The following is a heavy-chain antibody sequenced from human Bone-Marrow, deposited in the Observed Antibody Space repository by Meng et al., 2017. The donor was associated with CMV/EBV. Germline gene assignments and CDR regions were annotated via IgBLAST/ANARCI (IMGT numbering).Heavy chain of an antibody. D-gene: IGHD3-10*01. CDR3: AKAGITMVRGVTGYGMDV. Sequence: ESLKISCAASGFTFSSYAMSWVRQAPGKGLEWVSAISGSGGSTYYADSVKGRFTISRDNSKNTLYLQMNSLRAEDTAVYYCAKAGITMVRGVTGYGMDVWGQGTTVTVSS. J-gene: IGHJ6*02. V-gene: IGHV3-23*01. CDR1: GFTFSSYA. CDR2: ISGSGGST.